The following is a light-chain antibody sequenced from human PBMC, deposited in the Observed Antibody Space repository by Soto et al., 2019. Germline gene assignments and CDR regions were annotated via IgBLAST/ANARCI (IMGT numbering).Light chain of an antibody. CDR2: GAS. CDR3: QQSYSTPQN. CDR1: QSISTY. J-gene: IGKJ2*01. Sequence: DIQMTQSPSSLSASVGDRVTITCRASQSISTYLNWYQQKPGKAPKLLIYGASSLQTRVPSRFSGSGSGTDFTLTISSLQPEDFATYYCQQSYSTPQNFGQGTKLEIK. V-gene: IGKV1-39*01.